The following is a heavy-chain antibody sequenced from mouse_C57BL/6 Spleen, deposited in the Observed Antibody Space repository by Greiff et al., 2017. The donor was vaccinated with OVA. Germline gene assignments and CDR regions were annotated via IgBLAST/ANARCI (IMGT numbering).Heavy chain of an antibody. Sequence: VKVVESGPELVKPGASVKISCKASGYAFSSSWMNWVKQRPGKGLEWIGRSYPGDGDTNYNGKFKGKATLTADKSSSTAYMQLSSLTSEDSAVYFCAREYYYGSRGGAMDYWGQGTSVTVSS. CDR2: SYPGDGDT. V-gene: IGHV1-82*01. D-gene: IGHD1-1*01. CDR3: AREYYYGSRGGAMDY. J-gene: IGHJ4*01. CDR1: GYAFSSSW.